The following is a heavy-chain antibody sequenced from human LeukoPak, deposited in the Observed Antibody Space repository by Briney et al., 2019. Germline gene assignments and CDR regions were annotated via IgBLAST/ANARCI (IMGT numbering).Heavy chain of an antibody. V-gene: IGHV3-20*04. D-gene: IGHD3-9*01. Sequence: GGSLRLSCAASGFTFDDYGMSWVRQAPGKGLEWVSGINWNGGSTGYADSVKGRFTISRDNAKNSLYLQMNSLRAEDTALYYCARNYYDILTGYHPLDYWGQGTLVTVSS. J-gene: IGHJ4*02. CDR2: INWNGGST. CDR1: GFTFDDYG. CDR3: ARNYYDILTGYHPLDY.